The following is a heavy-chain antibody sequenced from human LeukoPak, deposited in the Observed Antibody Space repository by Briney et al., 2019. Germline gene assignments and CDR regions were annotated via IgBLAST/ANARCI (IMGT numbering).Heavy chain of an antibody. CDR1: GFTFSDYA. V-gene: IGHV3-23*01. CDR2: ISGSGGST. D-gene: IGHD3-22*01. J-gene: IGHJ5*02. Sequence: GGSLRLSCTASGFTFSDYAMSWVRQAPGKGLEWVSAISGSGGSTYYADSVKGRFTISRDNSKNTLYLQMNSLRAEDTAVYYCAKEPYYYDSSGYFSWGQGTLVTVSS. CDR3: AKEPYYYDSSGYFS.